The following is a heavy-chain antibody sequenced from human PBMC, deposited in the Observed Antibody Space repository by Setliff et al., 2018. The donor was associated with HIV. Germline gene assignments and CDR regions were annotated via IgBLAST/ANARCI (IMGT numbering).Heavy chain of an antibody. D-gene: IGHD6-13*01. J-gene: IGHJ4*02. CDR1: GGSISSGSYY. CDR3: ATYSASWPDY. CDR2: IYYSGST. Sequence: SETLSLTCTVSGGSISSGSYYWTWIRQRPGKGLEWIGYIYYSGSTKYNPSLKSRVTISVDRSKNQFSLKLSSVTAADTAVYYCATYSASWPDYWGQGTLVTVSS. V-gene: IGHV4-61*01.